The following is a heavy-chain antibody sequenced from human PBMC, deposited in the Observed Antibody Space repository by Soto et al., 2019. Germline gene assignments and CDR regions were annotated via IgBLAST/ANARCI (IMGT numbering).Heavy chain of an antibody. Sequence: LRLSCAASGFTFSNAWMSWVRQAPGKGLEWVGRIKSKTDGGTTDYAAPVKGRLTISRDDSKNTLYLQMNSLKTEDTAVYYCTTEADNWNHYFDYWGQGTLVTVSS. J-gene: IGHJ4*02. CDR2: IKSKTDGGTT. CDR1: GFTFSNAW. V-gene: IGHV3-15*01. D-gene: IGHD1-20*01. CDR3: TTEADNWNHYFDY.